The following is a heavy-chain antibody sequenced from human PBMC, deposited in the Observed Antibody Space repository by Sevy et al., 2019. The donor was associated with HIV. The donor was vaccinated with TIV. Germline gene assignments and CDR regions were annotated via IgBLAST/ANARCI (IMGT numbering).Heavy chain of an antibody. V-gene: IGHV3-23*01. CDR2: ISGDGRP. Sequence: GGSLRLSCAASGFTFSTYAMSWVRQAPGKGLDWVSTISGDGRPYYTDSVKGRFTISRDNSRDTLFLQINSLRAEDMALYFCAKHYLHDISAGWYFDLWGRCTLVTVSS. J-gene: IGHJ2*01. D-gene: IGHD6-6*01. CDR3: AKHYLHDISAGWYFDL. CDR1: GFTFSTYA.